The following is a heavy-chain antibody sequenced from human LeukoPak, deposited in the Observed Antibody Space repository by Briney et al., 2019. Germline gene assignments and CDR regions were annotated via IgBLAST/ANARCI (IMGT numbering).Heavy chain of an antibody. CDR2: ISAYNGNT. Sequence: ASVKVSCKASGYTFTSYGISWVRQAPGQGLEWMGWISAYNGNTNYAQKLQGRVTMTTDTSTSTAYMELRSLRSDDTAVYYCARVIPYTRDYYDSSGYYYPFDYWGQGTLVTVSS. D-gene: IGHD3-22*01. J-gene: IGHJ4*02. CDR3: ARVIPYTRDYYDSSGYYYPFDY. V-gene: IGHV1-18*01. CDR1: GYTFTSYG.